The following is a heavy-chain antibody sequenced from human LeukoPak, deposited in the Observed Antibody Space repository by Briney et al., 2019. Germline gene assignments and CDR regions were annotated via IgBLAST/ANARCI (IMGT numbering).Heavy chain of an antibody. Sequence: ASVKVSCTASGGTFSSYGFSWVRQGPGQGLEWMGGTIPMFHTTVYAQKFQGRVTISTDESTSTAYMEVSSLRSEDTAVYYCARGGVTTLDWFDPWGQGTLVSVSS. V-gene: IGHV1-69*05. CDR3: ARGGVTTLDWFDP. J-gene: IGHJ5*02. CDR1: GGTFSSYG. D-gene: IGHD1-1*01. CDR2: TIPMFHTT.